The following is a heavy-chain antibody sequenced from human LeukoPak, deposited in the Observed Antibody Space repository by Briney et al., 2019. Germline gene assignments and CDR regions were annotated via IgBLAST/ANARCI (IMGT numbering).Heavy chain of an antibody. CDR3: ARNRSLTTTPGFDH. D-gene: IGHD4-11*01. CDR1: GYSIRSGDY. CDR2: IYHSGST. V-gene: IGHV4-38-2*01. Sequence: PSETLSLTCAVSGYSIRSGDYWGWIRQSPGQGLEWIGSIYHSGSTHYNPSLKSRVTISVDTSKNQFSLMLSSVTAADTAVYYCARNRSLTTTPGFDHWGQGTLVTVSS. J-gene: IGHJ4*02.